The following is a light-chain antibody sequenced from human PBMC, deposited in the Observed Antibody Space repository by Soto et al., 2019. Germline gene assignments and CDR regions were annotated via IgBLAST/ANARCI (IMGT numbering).Light chain of an antibody. J-gene: IGLJ1*01. CDR3: CSYTSSSTNV. Sequence: QSVLTQPASVSGSPGQSITISCTGTSSDVGGYNFVSWYQQHPGKVPKLMIFDVNRRPSGDSDRFSGSKSGNTASLTISGLQAEDEGDYYCCSYTSSSTNVFGSGTKLTVL. V-gene: IGLV2-14*03. CDR1: SSDVGGYNF. CDR2: DVN.